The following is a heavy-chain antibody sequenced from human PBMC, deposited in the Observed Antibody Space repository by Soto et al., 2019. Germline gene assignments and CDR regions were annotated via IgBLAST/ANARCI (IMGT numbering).Heavy chain of an antibody. V-gene: IGHV1-8*01. CDR2: MNPNSGNT. D-gene: IGHD2-15*01. Sequence: QVQLVQSGAEVKKPGASVKVSCKASGYTFTSYDINWVRQATGQGLEWMGWMNPNSGNTGYAQKFQGRDTMTRNTSISTAYMELSSLRSEDTAVYYCARGGYCSGGSCYNNWFDPWGQGTLVTVSS. CDR1: GYTFTSYD. J-gene: IGHJ5*02. CDR3: ARGGYCSGGSCYNNWFDP.